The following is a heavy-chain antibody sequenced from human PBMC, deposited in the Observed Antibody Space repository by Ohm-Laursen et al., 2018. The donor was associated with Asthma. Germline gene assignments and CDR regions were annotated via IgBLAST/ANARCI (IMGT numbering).Heavy chain of an antibody. Sequence: SLRLSCAASGFTFSSYWMSWVRQAPGKGLGWVANIKQDGSEKYYVDSVKGRFTISRDNAKNSLYLQMNSLRAEDTAVYYCARGYSGYDYRGRLYYFDYWGQGTLVTVSS. J-gene: IGHJ4*01. V-gene: IGHV3-7*04. CDR2: IKQDGSEK. D-gene: IGHD5-12*01. CDR3: ARGYSGYDYRGRLYYFDY. CDR1: GFTFSSYW.